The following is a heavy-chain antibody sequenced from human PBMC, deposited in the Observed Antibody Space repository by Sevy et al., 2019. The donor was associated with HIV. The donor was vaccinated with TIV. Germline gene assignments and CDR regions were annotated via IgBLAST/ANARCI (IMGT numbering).Heavy chain of an antibody. CDR3: ARYWGRDGHSIDY. CDR2: VRYDGGNE. V-gene: IGHV3-33*01. Sequence: GGSLRLSCAASGFTFRSYDMHWVRQAPGKGLEWVAIVRYDGGNEQYADSVKGRFTISRDNSRNTLHLQMNSLRAEDTAVYYCARYWGRDGHSIDYWGQGTLVTVSS. D-gene: IGHD3-16*01. J-gene: IGHJ4*02. CDR1: GFTFRSYD.